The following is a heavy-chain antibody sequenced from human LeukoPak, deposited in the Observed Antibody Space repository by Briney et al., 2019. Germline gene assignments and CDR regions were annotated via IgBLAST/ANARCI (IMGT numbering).Heavy chain of an antibody. V-gene: IGHV1-69*13. CDR2: IIPIFGTA. CDR3: ARDRRDTNYYDSSGYGDAFDI. CDR1: GGTFSGYA. Sequence: GAPVKVSCKASGGTFSGYAISWVRQAPGQGLEWMGGIIPIFGTANYAQKFQGRVTITADESTSTAYMELSSLRSEDTAVYYCARDRRDTNYYDSSGYGDAFDIWGQGTMVTVSS. J-gene: IGHJ3*02. D-gene: IGHD3-22*01.